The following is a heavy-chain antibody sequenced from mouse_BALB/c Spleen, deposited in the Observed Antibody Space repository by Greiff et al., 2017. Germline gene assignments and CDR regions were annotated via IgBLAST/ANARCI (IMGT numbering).Heavy chain of an antibody. CDR2: IDPSDSYT. D-gene: IGHD2-1*01. V-gene: IGHV1-69*02. CDR3: AIYYGNIYAMDY. CDR1: GYTFTSYW. Sequence: QVQLQQPGAELVKPGASVKLSCKASGYTFTSYWMHWVKQRPGQGLEWIGEIDPSDSYTNYNQKFKGKATLTVDKSSSTAYMQLSSLTSEDSAVYYCAIYYGNIYAMDYWGQGTSVTVSS. J-gene: IGHJ4*01.